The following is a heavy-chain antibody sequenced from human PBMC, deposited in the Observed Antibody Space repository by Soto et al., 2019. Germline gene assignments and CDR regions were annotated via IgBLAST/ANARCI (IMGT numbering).Heavy chain of an antibody. Sequence: SETLSLSCAVYGGSFSDYYWSWIRQPPGEGLEWIGEINHSGSTNYNPSLKSRVTILVDTSKNQVSLKLRSVTAADTAVYFCAGDIAARVDVWGQGTTVTVSS. CDR2: INHSGST. D-gene: IGHD6-6*01. CDR3: AGDIAARVDV. J-gene: IGHJ6*02. CDR1: GGSFSDYY. V-gene: IGHV4-34*01.